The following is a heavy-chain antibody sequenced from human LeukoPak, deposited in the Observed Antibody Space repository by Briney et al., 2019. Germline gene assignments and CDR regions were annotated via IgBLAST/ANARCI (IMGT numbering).Heavy chain of an antibody. D-gene: IGHD3-10*01. Sequence: SETLSLTCTVSDVSISIYYWSWIRQPPGKGLEWIGYVYSSGNTNYSPSLKGRAIISADTSKNQFSLKLTSVTAADTAVYYCVRDRELTYWGQGILVTVSS. V-gene: IGHV4-4*08. J-gene: IGHJ4*02. CDR3: VRDRELTY. CDR2: VYSSGNT. CDR1: DVSISIYY.